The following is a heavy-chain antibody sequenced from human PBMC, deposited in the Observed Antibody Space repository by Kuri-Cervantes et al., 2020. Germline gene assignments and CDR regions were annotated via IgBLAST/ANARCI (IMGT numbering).Heavy chain of an antibody. CDR1: GFALTNYW. J-gene: IGHJ6*02. Sequence: GESLKISCAASGFALTNYWMTWVRQAPGKGLEWVSYISSSSSTIYYADSVKGRFTISRDNAKNSLYLQMNSLRAEDTAVYYCARELARNYYYGMDVWGQGTKVTVSS. CDR2: ISSSSSTI. D-gene: IGHD3-3*02. V-gene: IGHV3-48*04. CDR3: ARELARNYYYGMDV.